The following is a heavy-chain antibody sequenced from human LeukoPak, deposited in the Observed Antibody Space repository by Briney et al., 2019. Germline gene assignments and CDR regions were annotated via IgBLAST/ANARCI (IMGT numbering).Heavy chain of an antibody. D-gene: IGHD1-26*01. J-gene: IGHJ3*02. CDR2: ITPIFGIP. V-gene: IGHV1-69*13. CDR3: ARYSGSYPHDAFDI. Sequence: GASVKVSCKASGGTFSRYAISWVRQAPGQGLEWMGGITPIFGIPNYAQKLQGRVTITADESTSTAYMELSSLRSDDTAVYYCARYSGSYPHDAFDIWGQGTMVTVSS. CDR1: GGTFSRYA.